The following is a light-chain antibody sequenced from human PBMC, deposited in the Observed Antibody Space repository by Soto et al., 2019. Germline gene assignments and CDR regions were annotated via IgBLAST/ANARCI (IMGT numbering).Light chain of an antibody. Sequence: QSALTQPASVSGSPGQSITISCTGTSSTVGGFNVVSWYQQHPGKAPKVIIYEGIKRPSGVSNRFSGSNSGSTASLTISGLQAEDEADYYCCSYLGATTYVFGTGTKLTVL. J-gene: IGLJ1*01. CDR2: EGI. CDR3: CSYLGATTYV. V-gene: IGLV2-23*01. CDR1: SSTVGGFNV.